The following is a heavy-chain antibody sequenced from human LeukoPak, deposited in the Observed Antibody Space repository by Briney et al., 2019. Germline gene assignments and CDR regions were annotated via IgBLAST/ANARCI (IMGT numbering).Heavy chain of an antibody. CDR1: GFTFSSYA. J-gene: IGHJ4*02. D-gene: IGHD6-13*01. CDR3: ARGWGGSWAFDY. Sequence: GGSLRLSCAASGFTFSSYAMSWVRQAPGKGLEWVSAISGSGGSTYYADSVKGRFTISRDNAKNSLYLQMNSLRAEDTAVYYCARGWGGSWAFDYWGQGTLVTVSS. CDR2: ISGSGGST. V-gene: IGHV3-23*01.